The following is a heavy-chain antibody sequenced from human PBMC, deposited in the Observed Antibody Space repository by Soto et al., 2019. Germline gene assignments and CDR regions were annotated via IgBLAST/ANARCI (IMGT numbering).Heavy chain of an antibody. CDR2: IYPGDSDT. D-gene: IGHD3-16*02. V-gene: IGHV5-51*01. CDR3: AKSKGELSLYYYGMDV. J-gene: IGHJ6*02. CDR1: GYSFTSYW. Sequence: SLKISCKGSGYSFTSYWIGWVRQMPGKGLEWMGIIYPGDSDTRYSPSFQGQVTISADKSISTAYLQWSSLKASDTAMYYCAKSKGELSLYYYGMDVWGQGTTVTVSS.